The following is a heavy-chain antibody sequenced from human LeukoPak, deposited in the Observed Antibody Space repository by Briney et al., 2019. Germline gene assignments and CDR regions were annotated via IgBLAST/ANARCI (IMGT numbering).Heavy chain of an antibody. Sequence: GGSLRLSCAASGFTFSSYGMHWVRQAPGKGLEWVAFIRYDGSNKYYADSVKGRFTISRDNSKNTLYLQMNSLRAEDTAVYYCAKDLLLSSSWRFDYWGQGTLVTVSS. CDR3: AKDLLLSSSWRFDY. D-gene: IGHD6-13*01. CDR1: GFTFSSYG. V-gene: IGHV3-30*02. J-gene: IGHJ4*02. CDR2: IRYDGSNK.